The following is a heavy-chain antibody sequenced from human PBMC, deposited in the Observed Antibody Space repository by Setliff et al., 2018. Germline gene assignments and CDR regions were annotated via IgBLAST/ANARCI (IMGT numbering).Heavy chain of an antibody. CDR1: GFTFSSYA. CDR3: AKVPGAIVVVPAAAWFDP. V-gene: IGHV3-23*01. Sequence: PGGSLRLSCAASGFTFSSYAMSRVRQAPGKGLEWVSAISGSGGSTYYADSVNGRFTISRDNSKNTLYLQMNSLRAEDTAVYYCAKVPGAIVVVPAAAWFDPWGQGTLVTVSS. D-gene: IGHD2-2*01. CDR2: ISGSGGST. J-gene: IGHJ5*02.